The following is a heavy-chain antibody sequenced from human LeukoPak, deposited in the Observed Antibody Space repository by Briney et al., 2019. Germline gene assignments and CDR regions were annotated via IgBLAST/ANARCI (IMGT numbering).Heavy chain of an antibody. Sequence: GGSLRLSCVAFELTFSNYAMTWVRQAPGKGLEWASGISASGDSTYYADSVKGRFTISRDNSKNTLYLQMNSLRAEDTAVYYCARRDDYNYHYYYMDVWGKGTTVTVSS. V-gene: IGHV3-23*01. CDR1: ELTFSNYA. J-gene: IGHJ6*03. CDR3: ARRDDYNYHYYYMDV. CDR2: ISASGDST. D-gene: IGHD5-24*01.